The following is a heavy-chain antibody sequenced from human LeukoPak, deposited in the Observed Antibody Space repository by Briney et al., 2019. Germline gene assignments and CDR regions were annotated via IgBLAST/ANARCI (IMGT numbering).Heavy chain of an antibody. J-gene: IGHJ4*02. CDR3: ARRMVRGVMDYFDY. V-gene: IGHV5-51*01. CDR1: GYSFTTYW. D-gene: IGHD3-10*01. Sequence: GESLKISCKGSGYSFTTYWIGWVRQMPGKGLEWMGIIYPGDSDTRYSPSFQGQVTISADKSINTAYLQWSSLEASDTAMYYCARRMVRGVMDYFDYWGQGTLVTVSS. CDR2: IYPGDSDT.